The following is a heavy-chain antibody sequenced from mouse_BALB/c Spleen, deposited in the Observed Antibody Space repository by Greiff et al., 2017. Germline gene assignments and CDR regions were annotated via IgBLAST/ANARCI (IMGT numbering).Heavy chain of an antibody. CDR2: INPSNGGT. J-gene: IGHJ4*01. CDR3: ARVSTMITTGYAMDY. D-gene: IGHD2-4*01. CDR1: GYTFTSYY. V-gene: IGHV1-53*01. Sequence: QVQLQQSGAELVKPGASVKLSCKASGYTFTSYYMYWVKQRPGQGLEWIGEINPSNGGTNFNEKFKSKATLTVDNSSSTAYMELRSLTSEDSAVYYCARVSTMITTGYAMDYWGQGTSVTVSS.